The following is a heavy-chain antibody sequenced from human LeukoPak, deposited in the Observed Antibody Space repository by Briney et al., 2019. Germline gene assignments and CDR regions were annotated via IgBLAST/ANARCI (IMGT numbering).Heavy chain of an antibody. Sequence: GGSLRLSCAASGFTVSSNYMSWVRQAPGKGLEWVSVIYSGGSTYYADSVKGRFTISRDNSKNTLYLQMNSLGAEDTAVYYCARGGWQWLVPYYFDYWGQGTLVTVSS. CDR1: GFTVSSNY. V-gene: IGHV3-53*01. J-gene: IGHJ4*02. CDR3: ARGGWQWLVPYYFDY. CDR2: IYSGGST. D-gene: IGHD6-19*01.